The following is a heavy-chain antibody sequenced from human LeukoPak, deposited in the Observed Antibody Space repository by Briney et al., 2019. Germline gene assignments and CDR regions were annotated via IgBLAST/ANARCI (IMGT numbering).Heavy chain of an antibody. CDR1: GFTFSSYA. CDR2: ISGSGGST. Sequence: GGSLRLSCAASGFTFSSYAMSWVRQAPGKGLEWVSGISGSGGSTYYADSVKGRFTISRDNAKNSLYLQLNSLRAEDTALYYCARDTHYYGSGSPAFDLWGRGTMVTVSS. V-gene: IGHV3-23*01. D-gene: IGHD3-10*01. J-gene: IGHJ3*01. CDR3: ARDTHYYGSGSPAFDL.